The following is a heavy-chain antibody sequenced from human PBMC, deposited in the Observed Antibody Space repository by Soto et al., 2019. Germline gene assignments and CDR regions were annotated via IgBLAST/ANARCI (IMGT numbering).Heavy chain of an antibody. J-gene: IGHJ6*02. CDR1: GYSFTSYW. Sequence: GESLKISCKGSGYSFTSYWIGWARQMPGKGLEWMGIIYPGDSDTRYSPSFQGQVTISADKSISTAYLQWSSLKASDTAMYYCARATRPSYYYYGMDVWGQGTTVTVSS. V-gene: IGHV5-51*01. D-gene: IGHD2-2*01. CDR2: IYPGDSDT. CDR3: ARATRPSYYYYGMDV.